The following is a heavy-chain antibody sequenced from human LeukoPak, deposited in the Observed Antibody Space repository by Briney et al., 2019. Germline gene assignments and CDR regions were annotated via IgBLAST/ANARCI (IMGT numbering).Heavy chain of an antibody. V-gene: IGHV4-61*02. CDR1: GGSISSGDYY. Sequence: SQTLSLTCTVSGGSISSGDYYWSWIRQPAGKGLEWIGRIYTSGSTNYNPSLKSRVTISVDTSKNQFSLKLSSVTAADTAVYYCARTTATRQYSSSFHFDYWGQGTLVTVFS. J-gene: IGHJ4*02. CDR2: IYTSGST. CDR3: ARTTATRQYSSSFHFDY. D-gene: IGHD6-6*01.